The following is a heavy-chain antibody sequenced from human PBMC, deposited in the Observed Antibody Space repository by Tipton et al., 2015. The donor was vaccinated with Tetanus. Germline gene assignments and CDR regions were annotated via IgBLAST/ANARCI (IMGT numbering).Heavy chain of an antibody. CDR2: VSYSGRT. J-gene: IGHJ3*01. CDR3: ARRSYCTSTRCFDAFDL. CDR1: GGTVRSGSYS. Sequence: LRLSCTVSGGTVRSGSYSWNWIRQPPGKGLEWLAYVSYSGRTNSNYSLKSRITVSQDTSKNQFSLRLTSVTAADTAVYFCARRSYCTSTRCFDAFDLWGPGTRVTVSS. D-gene: IGHD2-8*01. V-gene: IGHV4-61*01.